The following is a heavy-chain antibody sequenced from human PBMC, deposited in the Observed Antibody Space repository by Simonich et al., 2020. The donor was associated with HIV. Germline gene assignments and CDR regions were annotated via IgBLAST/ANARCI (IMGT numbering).Heavy chain of an antibody. CDR3: ARGKPIQH. V-gene: IGHV3-33*01. Sequence: QVQLVESGGGVVQPGRSLRLSCAASGFTFSSFGMHGVRQAPGKGLGWGAVIWYDGSKKNYADSVKGRFSISRDNSKNTLYLQMNSLRAEDTAVYYCARGKPIQHWGQGTLVTVSS. D-gene: IGHD3-3*01. CDR1: GFTFSSFG. CDR2: IWYDGSKK. J-gene: IGHJ1*01.